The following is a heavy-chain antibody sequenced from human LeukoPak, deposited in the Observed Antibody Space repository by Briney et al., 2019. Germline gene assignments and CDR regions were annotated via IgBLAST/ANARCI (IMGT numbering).Heavy chain of an antibody. Sequence: GGSLRLSCAASGFTFSSYAMSWVRQAPGKGLEWVSSISGSGGSTYYADSVRGRFTISRDSSNNGLYLKMNTLRAEDTAVYYCAKDTIYYYGSGSPSYFDNWGQGTLVIVSS. CDR1: GFTFSSYA. CDR3: AKDTIYYYGSGSPSYFDN. J-gene: IGHJ4*02. CDR2: ISGSGGST. D-gene: IGHD3-10*01. V-gene: IGHV3-23*01.